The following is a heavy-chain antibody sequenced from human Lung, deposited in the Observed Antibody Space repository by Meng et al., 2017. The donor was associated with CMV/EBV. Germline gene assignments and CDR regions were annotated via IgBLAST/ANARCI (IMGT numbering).Heavy chain of an antibody. Sequence: GESLKISCAASGFTFSTDWMTWVRQAPGKGLEWVANINPDGSAKYYVDSVKGRFTISRDNAMNSLYLQMNSLRAEDTAVYYCARSSSRWGQGTLVTCAS. D-gene: IGHD6-6*01. V-gene: IGHV3-7*01. CDR1: GFTFSTDW. CDR2: INPDGSAK. CDR3: ARSSSR. J-gene: IGHJ4*02.